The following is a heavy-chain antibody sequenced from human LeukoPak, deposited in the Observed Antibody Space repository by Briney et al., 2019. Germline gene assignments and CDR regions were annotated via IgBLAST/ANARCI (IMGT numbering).Heavy chain of an antibody. CDR1: GGSISSGSYY. Sequence: SQTLSLTCTVSGGSISSGSYYWSWIRQPPGKGLEWIGYIYYSGSTNYNPSLKSRVTISVDTSKNQFSLKLSSVTAADTAVYYCARDGGWLQFSSAFDIWGQGTMVTVSS. CDR2: IYYSGST. V-gene: IGHV4-61*01. J-gene: IGHJ3*02. D-gene: IGHD5-24*01. CDR3: ARDGGWLQFSSAFDI.